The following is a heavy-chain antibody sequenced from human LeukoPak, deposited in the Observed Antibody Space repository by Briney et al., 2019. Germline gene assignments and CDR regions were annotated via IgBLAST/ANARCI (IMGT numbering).Heavy chain of an antibody. CDR1: EFTFSSYG. Sequence: GGSLRLSCAASEFTFSSYGMHWVRQAPGKGLEWVAVIWYDGSNKYYADSVKGRFTISRDNPKNTLYLQMNSLRAEDTAVYYCARDEGYGGNSGWFGPWGQGTLVTVSS. D-gene: IGHD4-23*01. CDR3: ARDEGYGGNSGWFGP. J-gene: IGHJ5*02. V-gene: IGHV3-33*01. CDR2: IWYDGSNK.